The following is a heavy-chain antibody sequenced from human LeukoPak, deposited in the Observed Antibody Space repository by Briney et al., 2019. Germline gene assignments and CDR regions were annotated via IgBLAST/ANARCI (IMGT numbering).Heavy chain of an antibody. V-gene: IGHV3-23*01. CDR1: GFTFSSYG. D-gene: IGHD3-10*01. CDR2: ISGSGGST. J-gene: IGHJ4*02. Sequence: QAGGSLRLSCAASGFTFSSYGMSWVRQAPGKGLEWVSAISGSGGSTYYADSVKGRFTISRDNSKNTLYLQMNSLRAEDTAVYYCARGGANYYGSGRPEGLFDYWGQGTLVTVSS. CDR3: ARGGANYYGSGRPEGLFDY.